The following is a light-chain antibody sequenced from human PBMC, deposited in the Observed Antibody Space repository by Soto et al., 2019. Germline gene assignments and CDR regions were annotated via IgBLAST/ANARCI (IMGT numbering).Light chain of an antibody. CDR3: QQRYNWPLT. J-gene: IGKJ1*01. Sequence: IVLTQSPATLSVSPGERATLSCRASQSVSSYLAWYQQKFGQAPRLLIYDASNRATGIPARFSGSGSATDFTLTISSLEPEDFAIYYCQQRYNWPLTFGQGTKVDI. CDR1: QSVSSY. V-gene: IGKV3-11*01. CDR2: DAS.